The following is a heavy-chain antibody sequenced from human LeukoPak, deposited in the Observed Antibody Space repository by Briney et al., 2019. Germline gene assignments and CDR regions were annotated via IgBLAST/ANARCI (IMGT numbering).Heavy chain of an antibody. CDR3: ARLSRGYSLKYYYYHMDV. V-gene: IGHV4-59*12. D-gene: IGHD5-18*01. J-gene: IGHJ6*03. CDR1: GGSISTYY. CDR2: ISYSGST. Sequence: SETLSLTCSVSGGSISTYYWSWIRQPPGKGLEWIGYISYSGSTNYNPSLKSRVTISVDTSKNQFSLKLSSVTAADTAVYYCARLSRGYSLKYYYYHMDVWGKGTTVTISS.